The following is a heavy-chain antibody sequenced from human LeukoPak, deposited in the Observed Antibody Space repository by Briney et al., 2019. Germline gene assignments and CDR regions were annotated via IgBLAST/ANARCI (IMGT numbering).Heavy chain of an antibody. J-gene: IGHJ3*02. Sequence: GRSLRLSCAASGFTFSSYGMHWVRQAPGKGLEWVAVISYDGSNKYYADSVKGRFTISRDNSKNTLYLQMNSLRAEDTAVYYCAKDRAIIDLRGDAFDIWGQGTMVTVSS. V-gene: IGHV3-30*18. CDR3: AKDRAIIDLRGDAFDI. CDR1: GFTFSSYG. D-gene: IGHD3-10*01. CDR2: ISYDGSNK.